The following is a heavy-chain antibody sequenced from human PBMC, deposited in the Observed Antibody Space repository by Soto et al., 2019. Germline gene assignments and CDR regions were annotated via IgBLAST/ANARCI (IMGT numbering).Heavy chain of an antibody. D-gene: IGHD6-13*01. V-gene: IGHV1-2*02. J-gene: IGHJ4*02. CDR1: GYSFVAYY. CDR2: MTPNSGGT. Sequence: VASVKVSCKASGYSFVAYYIHWVRQAPGQGLEWMGWMTPNSGGTGYAQKFQGRVTMTRDTSISTAYMELNSLSSDDTAVYYCAGTSMLVERFDFWGQGTQVTVS. CDR3: AGTSMLVERFDF.